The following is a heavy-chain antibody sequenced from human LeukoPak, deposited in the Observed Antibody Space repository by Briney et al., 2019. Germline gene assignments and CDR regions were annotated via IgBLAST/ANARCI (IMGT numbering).Heavy chain of an antibody. CDR3: ARGPDFWSDKTIDY. D-gene: IGHD3-3*01. CDR1: GGSISSYY. J-gene: IGHJ4*02. CDR2: IYYSGST. Sequence: PSETLSLTCTVSGGSISSYYWSWLRQPPGKGLEWVGYIYYSGSTNYNPSLKSRVTISVDTSKNQFSLKLSSVTAADTAVYYCARGPDFWSDKTIDYWGQGTLATVSS. V-gene: IGHV4-59*01.